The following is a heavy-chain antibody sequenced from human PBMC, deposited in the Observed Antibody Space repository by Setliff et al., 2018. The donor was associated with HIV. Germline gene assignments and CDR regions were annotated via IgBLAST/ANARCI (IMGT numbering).Heavy chain of an antibody. Sequence: KVSCTASGGTFKNLAISWVRQAPGQGLEWMGGVIPSFATANYAQKFQGRITITADELTSTVYMDLNSLKSEDSAVYYCANPHDGGAFDVWGQGTAVTVSS. J-gene: IGHJ3*01. V-gene: IGHV1-69*01. CDR1: GGTFKNLA. CDR3: ANPHDGGAFDV. D-gene: IGHD1-1*01. CDR2: VIPSFATA.